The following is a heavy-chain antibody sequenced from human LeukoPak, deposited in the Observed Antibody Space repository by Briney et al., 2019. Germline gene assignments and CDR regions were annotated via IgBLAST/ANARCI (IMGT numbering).Heavy chain of an antibody. J-gene: IGHJ4*02. D-gene: IGHD1-26*01. Sequence: GALRVSFLAPRFTLFKYFMNWVGPAPGKGVGGVLVSGSGGDTYYVDSVKGRFTISRDNSKNTLYLQMNSLRAEDTAVYYCAKARGGTYRTYYFDYWGQGTLVTVSS. CDR2: SGSGGDT. CDR3: AKARGGTYRTYYFDY. V-gene: IGHV3-23*01. CDR1: RFTLFKYF.